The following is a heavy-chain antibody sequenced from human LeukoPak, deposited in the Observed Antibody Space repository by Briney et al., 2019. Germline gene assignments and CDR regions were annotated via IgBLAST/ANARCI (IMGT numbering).Heavy chain of an antibody. J-gene: IGHJ4*02. CDR2: ISSDSSFI. Sequence: GGSLRLSCAASGFIFSSYSTNWVRQAPGKGLEWVSFISSDSSFIHYEDSMKGRFTISRDNAKTSLFLQMNSLRAEDTAVYYCARAGYSSRWGFDYWGQGTLVTVSS. CDR1: GFIFSSYS. CDR3: ARAGYSSRWGFDY. D-gene: IGHD6-13*01. V-gene: IGHV3-21*01.